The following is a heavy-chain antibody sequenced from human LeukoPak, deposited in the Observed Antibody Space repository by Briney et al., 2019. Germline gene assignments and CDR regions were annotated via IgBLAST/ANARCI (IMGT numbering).Heavy chain of an antibody. CDR1: GYTFTSYD. J-gene: IGHJ6*03. V-gene: IGHV1-8*01. Sequence: ASVKVSCKASGYTFTSYDIKWVRQATGQGLEWMGWMNPNSGNTGYAQKFQGRVTMTRNTSISTAYMELSSLRSEDTAVYYCARAEQLVPPYYYYSYYMDVWGKGTTVTVSS. D-gene: IGHD6-6*01. CDR3: ARAEQLVPPYYYYSYYMDV. CDR2: MNPNSGNT.